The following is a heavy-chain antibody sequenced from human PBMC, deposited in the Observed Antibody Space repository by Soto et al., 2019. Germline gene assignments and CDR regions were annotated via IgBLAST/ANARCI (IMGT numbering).Heavy chain of an antibody. J-gene: IGHJ3*02. CDR3: ARDFGIVATIYCSGGSCSPTGAFDI. CDR2: INPSSGST. D-gene: IGHD2-15*01. CDR1: GYTFTSYY. V-gene: IGHV1-46*01. Sequence: ASVKVSCKASGYTFTSYYMHWVRQAPGQGLEWMGIINPSSGSTSYAQRFQGRVTMTRDTSTSTVYMELSSLRSEDTAVYYCARDFGIVATIYCSGGSCSPTGAFDIWGQGTMVTVSS.